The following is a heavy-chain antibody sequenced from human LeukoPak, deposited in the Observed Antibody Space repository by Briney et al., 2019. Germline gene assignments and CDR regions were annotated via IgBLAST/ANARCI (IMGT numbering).Heavy chain of an antibody. CDR3: ARLSRGQQRVFDY. J-gene: IGHJ4*02. CDR2: IYYSGST. D-gene: IGHD6-13*01. V-gene: IGHV4-59*08. CDR1: GGSISSYY. Sequence: SETLSLTCTVSGGSISSYYWSWIRQPPGEGLEWIGYIYYSGSTNYNPSLKSRVTISVDTSKNQFSLKLSSVTAADTAVYYCARLSRGQQRVFDYWGQGTLVTVSS.